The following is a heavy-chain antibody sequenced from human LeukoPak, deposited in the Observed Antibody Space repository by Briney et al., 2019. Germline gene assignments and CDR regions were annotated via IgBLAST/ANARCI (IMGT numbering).Heavy chain of an antibody. CDR2: INHSGST. CDR1: GGSFSGYY. J-gene: IGHJ6*03. V-gene: IGHV4-34*01. Sequence: SETLSLTCAVYGGSFSGYYWSWLRQPPGKGLEWIGEINHSGSTNYNPSLKSRVTISVDTSKNQFSLKLSSVTAADTAVYYCARGPYYDILTGYYTSYYYYYMDVWGKGTTVTVSS. CDR3: ARGPYYDILTGYYTSYYYYYMDV. D-gene: IGHD3-9*01.